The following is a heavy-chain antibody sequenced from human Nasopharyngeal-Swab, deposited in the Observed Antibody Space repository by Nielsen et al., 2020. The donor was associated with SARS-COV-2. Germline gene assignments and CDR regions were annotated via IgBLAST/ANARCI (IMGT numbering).Heavy chain of an antibody. CDR2: ISYDGSNK. D-gene: IGHD6-6*01. CDR1: GFTFSSYG. CDR3: AKPPRSFYYYGMDV. Sequence: GGSLRLSCAASGFTFSSYGMHWVRQAPGKGLEWVAVISYDGSNKYYADSVKGRFTISRDNSKNTLYLQMNSLRAEDTAVFYCAKPPRSFYYYGMDVWGQGTTVTVSS. V-gene: IGHV3-30*18. J-gene: IGHJ6*02.